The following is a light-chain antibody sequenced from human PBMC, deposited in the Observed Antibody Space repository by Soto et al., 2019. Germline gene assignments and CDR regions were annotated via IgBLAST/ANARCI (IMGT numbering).Light chain of an antibody. J-gene: IGKJ1*01. CDR3: QQVKSYPWT. CDR2: DAS. Sequence: QITKSPHSLFASVGDRVTITCQASQDINKNLIWYQQKPGKAPKLLIYDASDLETGVPSRFSGSGSGTGFTFTISSLQPEDFATYYCQQVKSYPWTFGQATKV. CDR1: QDINKN. V-gene: IGKV1-33*01.